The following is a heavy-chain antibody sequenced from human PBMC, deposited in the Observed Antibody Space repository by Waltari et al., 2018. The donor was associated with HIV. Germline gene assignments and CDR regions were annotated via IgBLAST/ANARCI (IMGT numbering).Heavy chain of an antibody. D-gene: IGHD3-22*01. J-gene: IGHJ4*02. CDR1: GGSISSSSYY. CDR2: IYYSGST. CDR3: ARHSLTYYYDSSGYTVAFDY. Sequence: QLQLQESGPGLVKHSETLSLTCTVSGGSISSSSYYWGWIRQPPGKGLEWIGSIYYSGSTYYNPALKSRVTVSVDTSKNQFSLRLSSVTAADTAVYYCARHSLTYYYDSSGYTVAFDYWGQGTLVTVSS. V-gene: IGHV4-39*01.